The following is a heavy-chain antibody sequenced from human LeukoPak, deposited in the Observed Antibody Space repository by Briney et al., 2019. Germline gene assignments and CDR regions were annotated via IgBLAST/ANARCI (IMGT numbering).Heavy chain of an antibody. CDR3: ATGSRNEWELLCAFDI. CDR1: GFTFSSYG. Sequence: LRLSCAASGFTFSSYGMHWVRQAPGKGLEWVAVISYDGSNKYYADSVKGRFTISRDNSKNTLYLQMNSLRAEDTAVYYCATGSRNEWELLCAFDIWGQGTMVTVSS. CDR2: ISYDGSNK. V-gene: IGHV3-30*03. J-gene: IGHJ3*02. D-gene: IGHD1-26*01.